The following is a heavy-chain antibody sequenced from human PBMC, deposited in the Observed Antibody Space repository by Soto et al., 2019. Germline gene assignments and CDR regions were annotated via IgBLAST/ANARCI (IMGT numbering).Heavy chain of an antibody. CDR3: ARDGVGATTFFGYFDY. CDR1: GLTVSSNY. CDR2: SGSGGYT. V-gene: IGHV3-66*01. Sequence: PGGSLRLSCAASGLTVSSNYMTWVRQAPGKRLQWVSVSGSGGYTYYADSVRGRFTISRDNSKKTLYLQMDSLRAEDTAVYYCARDGVGATTFFGYFDYWGQGTLVTVSS. D-gene: IGHD1-26*01. J-gene: IGHJ4*02.